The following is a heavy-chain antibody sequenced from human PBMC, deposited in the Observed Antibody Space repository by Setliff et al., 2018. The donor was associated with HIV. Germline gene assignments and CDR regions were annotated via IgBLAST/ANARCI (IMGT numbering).Heavy chain of an antibody. CDR1: GGSISSGNYY. Sequence: SETQSLTCSVSGGSISSGNYYWGWTRQPAGKGLEWIGHIYTAGAIKYNPSLKSRITISVDKSKNQFSLKLNSVTAADTAMYYCERGGQSSGYGIELWGQGTLVTVSS. V-gene: IGHV4-61*09. CDR2: IYTAGAI. D-gene: IGHD5-12*01. CDR3: ERGGQSSGYGIEL. J-gene: IGHJ4*02.